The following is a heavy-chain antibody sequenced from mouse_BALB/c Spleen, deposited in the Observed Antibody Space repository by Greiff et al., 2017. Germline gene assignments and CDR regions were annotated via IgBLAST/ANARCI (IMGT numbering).Heavy chain of an antibody. CDR3: ARGGHYYGHYFDY. Sequence: VQLQQSGPELVKPGASVKMSCKASGYTFTSYVMHWVKQKPGQGLEWIGYINPYNDGTKYNEKFKGKATLTSDKSSSTAYMELSSLTSEDSAVYYCARGGHYYGHYFDYWGQGTTLTVSS. CDR2: INPYNDGT. V-gene: IGHV1-14*01. CDR1: GYTFTSYV. D-gene: IGHD1-2*01. J-gene: IGHJ2*01.